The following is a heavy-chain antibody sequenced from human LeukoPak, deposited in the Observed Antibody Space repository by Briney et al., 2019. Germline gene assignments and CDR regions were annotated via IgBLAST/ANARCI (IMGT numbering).Heavy chain of an antibody. CDR2: IYHSGST. V-gene: IGHV4-4*02. J-gene: IGHJ4*02. CDR1: GGSISSSNW. CDR3: ASADHYSGGWYYFDY. Sequence: SETLSLTCAVSGGSISSSNWWSWVRQPPGKGLEWIGEIYHSGSTNYNPSLKSRVTISVDKSKNQFSLKLSSVTAADTAVYYCASADHYSGGWYYFDYWGQGTLVTVSS. D-gene: IGHD6-19*01.